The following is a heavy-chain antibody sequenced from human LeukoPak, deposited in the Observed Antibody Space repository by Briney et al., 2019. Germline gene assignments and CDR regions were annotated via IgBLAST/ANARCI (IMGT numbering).Heavy chain of an antibody. Sequence: PGGSLRLSCAASGFTFSSFGMHWVRQAPGKGLGWVAIIWYDGSKKYYGDSVKGRFTISRDNTKNTLFLQMNSLRAEDTAVYYCARNTNYYGLDIWGQGTMVTVSS. CDR3: ARNTNYYGLDI. D-gene: IGHD4-17*01. CDR2: IWYDGSKK. V-gene: IGHV3-33*01. CDR1: GFTFSSFG. J-gene: IGHJ3*02.